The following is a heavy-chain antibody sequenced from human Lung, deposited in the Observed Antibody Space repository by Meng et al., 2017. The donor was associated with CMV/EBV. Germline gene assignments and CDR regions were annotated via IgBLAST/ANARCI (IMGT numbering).Heavy chain of an antibody. CDR2: IYSGGDT. J-gene: IGHJ3*02. CDR1: GFTVTSNS. CDR3: ARNSLDYDAFDT. Sequence: GGSLRLXXAASGFTVTSNSMTWVRQAPGKGLECVSVIYSGGDTKYANSVKGRFTISSDNSKNTLFLQMNYLKPGDTAVYYCARNSLDYDAFDTWGQGTMVTVSS. D-gene: IGHD3-9*01. V-gene: IGHV3-53*01.